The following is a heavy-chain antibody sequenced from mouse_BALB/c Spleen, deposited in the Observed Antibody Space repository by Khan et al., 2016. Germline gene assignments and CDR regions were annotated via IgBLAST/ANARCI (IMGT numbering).Heavy chain of an antibody. D-gene: IGHD2-14*01. CDR3: ARERNTRYPFAY. CDR2: INTETGEP. Sequence: QIQLVQSGPELKKPGETVKISCKASGYTFTDYSMHWVKQAPGKGLKWMGWINTETGEPTYADDFKGRFAFSLETSASTAYLQINNLKNEDTATYFCARERNTRYPFAYWGQGTLVTVSA. J-gene: IGHJ3*01. V-gene: IGHV9-2-1*01. CDR1: GYTFTDYS.